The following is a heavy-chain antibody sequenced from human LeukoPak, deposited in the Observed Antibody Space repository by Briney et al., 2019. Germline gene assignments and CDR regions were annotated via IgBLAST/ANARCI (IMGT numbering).Heavy chain of an antibody. V-gene: IGHV1-2*02. Sequence: AASVKASCKASGYSFTDYFIHWVRQAPGQGLEWMGWINPNSGGTNYAQKFQGRVTMTRDTSISTAYMELTSLTSDDTAVYFCARGGGGLAYWGPGTLVTVSS. J-gene: IGHJ4*02. CDR1: GYSFTDYF. CDR3: ARGGGGLAY. CDR2: INPNSGGT. D-gene: IGHD2-15*01.